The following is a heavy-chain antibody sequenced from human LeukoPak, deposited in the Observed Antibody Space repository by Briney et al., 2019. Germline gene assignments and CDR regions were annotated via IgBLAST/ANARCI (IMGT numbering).Heavy chain of an antibody. CDR1: GFTFSSYA. V-gene: IGHV3-23*01. D-gene: IGHD4-17*01. CDR2: IGGSGGRI. Sequence: TGGSLRLSCAASGFTFSSYAMSWVRQAPGKGREGVSAIGGSGGRIYYADSVKGRFTISRDNSKNTLYLQMTSLRAEDTAVYYCAKDRNDYGDYLYDYWGQGTLVTVSS. CDR3: AKDRNDYGDYLYDY. J-gene: IGHJ4*02.